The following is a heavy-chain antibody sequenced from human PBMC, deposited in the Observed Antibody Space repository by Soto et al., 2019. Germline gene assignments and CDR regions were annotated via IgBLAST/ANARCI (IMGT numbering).Heavy chain of an antibody. J-gene: IGHJ6*02. D-gene: IGHD2-15*01. CDR1: GYTLNTYY. Sequence: ASSEGPCKASGYTLNTYYMHWVRQAPGQGPEWMGIINPRGGGTTYAQNFQDRVTMTSDTSSSTVYMELSSLRSEDTAVYYCARGGGFSPYYYNLDVWGQGTTVTVSS. CDR2: INPRGGGT. V-gene: IGHV1-46*02. CDR3: ARGGGFSPYYYNLDV.